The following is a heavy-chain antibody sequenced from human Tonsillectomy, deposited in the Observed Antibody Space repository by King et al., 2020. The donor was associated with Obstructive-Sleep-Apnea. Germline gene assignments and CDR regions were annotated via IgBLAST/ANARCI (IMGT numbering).Heavy chain of an antibody. CDR2: IKNKNDGGTT. D-gene: IGHD3-10*01. J-gene: IGHJ3*02. Sequence: VQLVESGGGLVKPGGSLRLSCAASGFTFRYAWSSWVRQAPGKGLEWVGRIKNKNDGGTTDYADPLKGRFTISRDDSKNTLYLQMNSLKTEDTAVYYCTSSWFGEFLDAFDIWGQGTMVTVSS. CDR1: GFTFRYAW. V-gene: IGHV3-15*01. CDR3: TSSWFGEFLDAFDI.